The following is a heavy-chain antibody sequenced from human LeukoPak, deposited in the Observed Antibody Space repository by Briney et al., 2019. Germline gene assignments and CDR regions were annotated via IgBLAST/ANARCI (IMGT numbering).Heavy chain of an antibody. CDR2: ISTSGSIK. V-gene: IGHV3-11*01. Sequence: PGGSLRLSCAASGFTFSDYYMSWIRQAPGKGLEWVSYISTSGSIKYYADSVKGQFTISRDNAKNSLYLQMNSLRTEDTAVYYCARSRRVVVVPAVVGMDVWGQGTTVTVSS. J-gene: IGHJ6*02. CDR3: ARSRRVVVVPAVVGMDV. CDR1: GFTFSDYY. D-gene: IGHD2-2*01.